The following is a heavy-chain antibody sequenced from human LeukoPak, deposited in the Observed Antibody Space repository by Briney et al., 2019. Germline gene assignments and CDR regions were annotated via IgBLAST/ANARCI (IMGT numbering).Heavy chain of an antibody. V-gene: IGHV3-23*01. CDR3: AKVGGYSYGPFDY. J-gene: IGHJ4*02. CDR1: GFTFSSYG. CDR2: ISGSNGGT. D-gene: IGHD5-18*01. Sequence: GGSLRLSCAASGFTFSSYGMHWVRQAPGKGLEWVSAISGSNGGTYYADSVKGRFTISRDNSKNTLYLQMNSLRAEDTAIYYCAKVGGYSYGPFDYWGQGTLVTVSS.